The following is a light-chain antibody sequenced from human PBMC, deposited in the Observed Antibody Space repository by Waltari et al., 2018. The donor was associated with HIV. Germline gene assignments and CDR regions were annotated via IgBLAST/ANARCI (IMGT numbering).Light chain of an antibody. CDR1: SGHRSYI. V-gene: IGLV4-60*03. J-gene: IGLJ3*02. CDR2: LEGSGSY. CDR3: ETWNGNTWV. Sequence: QPVLTQSSSASASLGSSVKLTCTLSSGHRSYIIAWHQQQPGKAPRYLMKLEGSGSYNKGSGVPDRFSGSSSGADLYLTISNVQSEDEADYYCETWNGNTWVFGGGTKLTVL.